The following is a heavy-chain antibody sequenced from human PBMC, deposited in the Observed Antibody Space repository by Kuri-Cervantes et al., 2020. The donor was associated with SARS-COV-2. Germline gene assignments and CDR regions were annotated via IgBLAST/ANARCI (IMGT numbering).Heavy chain of an antibody. Sequence: GGSLRLSCAASGFTFSSYAMSWVRQAPGKGLEWVSAISGSGGSTYYADSVKGRFTISRDNSKNTLYLQMNSLRAEDTAVYYCARDIGRSVRYFDAFDIWGQGTMVTVSS. CDR3: ARDIGRSVRYFDAFDI. CDR2: ISGSGGST. V-gene: IGHV3-23*01. D-gene: IGHD3-9*01. J-gene: IGHJ3*02. CDR1: GFTFSSYA.